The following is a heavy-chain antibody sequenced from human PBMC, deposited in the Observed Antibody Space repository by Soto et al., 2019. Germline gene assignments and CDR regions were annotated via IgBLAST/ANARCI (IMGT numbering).Heavy chain of an antibody. V-gene: IGHV3-21*01. CDR1: GFTFSSYS. CDR3: ASDLEFCSGSGYYYYYYMDV. Sequence: EVQLVESGGGLVKPGGSLRLSCAASGFTFSSYSMNWVRQAPGKGLEWVSSISGSSSCIYYADSVKGRFTISRDNAKNSMYLQMNNLRAEETAVYYCASDLEFCSGSGYYYYYYMDVWGKGTPVTVSS. CDR2: ISGSSSCI. J-gene: IGHJ6*03. D-gene: IGHD6-19*01.